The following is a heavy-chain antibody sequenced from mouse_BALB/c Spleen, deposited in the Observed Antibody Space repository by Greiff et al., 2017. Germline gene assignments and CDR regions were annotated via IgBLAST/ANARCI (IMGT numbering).Heavy chain of an antibody. CDR1: GYTFTSYW. CDR2: IYPGDGDT. CDR3: AKGVYDGYLFDY. Sequence: VQLQQSGAELARPGASVKLSCKASGYTFTSYWMQWVKQRPGQGLEWIGAIYPGDGDTRYTQKFKGKATLTADKSSSTAYMQLSSLASEDSAVYYCAKGVYDGYLFDYWGQGTTLTVSS. V-gene: IGHV1-87*01. J-gene: IGHJ2*01. D-gene: IGHD2-3*01.